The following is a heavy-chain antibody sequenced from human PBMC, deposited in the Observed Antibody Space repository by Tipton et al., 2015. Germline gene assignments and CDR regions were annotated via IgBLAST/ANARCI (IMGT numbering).Heavy chain of an antibody. CDR2: VSHGGFT. CDR1: GGSVTSGSYY. CDR3: ARGHKNGDSPWDY. Sequence: TLSLTCTVSGGSVTSGSYYWSWIRQPPGKGLEWIATVSHGGFTYYNASLQNRVTISVDTSKTQFSLKVSSVTATDTAVYYCARGHKNGDSPWDYWGQGTLVTVSS. D-gene: IGHD4-17*01. J-gene: IGHJ4*02. V-gene: IGHV4-61*01.